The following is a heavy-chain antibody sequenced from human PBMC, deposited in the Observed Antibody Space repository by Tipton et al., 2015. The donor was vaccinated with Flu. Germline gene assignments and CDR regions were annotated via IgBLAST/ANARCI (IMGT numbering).Heavy chain of an antibody. V-gene: IGHV1-46*01. Sequence: QVQLVQSGPEVKKPGASMKVSCKASGYTFTNYYMHWVRQAPGQGLEWVGIINPSGGSTTYAQKFQGRVTMTRDTSTTTVYLDLRGLSSEDTAVYYCARGVMVGSGGWYGPGWGADYWGQGTLVTVSS. CDR1: GYTFTNYY. J-gene: IGHJ4*02. D-gene: IGHD6-13*01. CDR2: INPSGGST. CDR3: ARGVMVGSGGWYGPGWGADY.